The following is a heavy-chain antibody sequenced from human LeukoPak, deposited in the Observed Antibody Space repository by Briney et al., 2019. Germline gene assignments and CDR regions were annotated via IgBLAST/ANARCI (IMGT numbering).Heavy chain of an antibody. V-gene: IGHV4-39*01. D-gene: IGHD6-19*01. CDR3: ASYNSGGYDVSDY. CDR1: GDSISSSSYY. J-gene: IGHJ4*02. CDR2: IYYSGST. Sequence: SETLSLTCTVSGDSISSSSYYWGWIRQTPGKGLEWIGSIYYSGSTYYNPSLEGRVTISADTSRNKFSLNLRSVTAADTAVYYCASYNSGGYDVSDYWGQGTLVTVSS.